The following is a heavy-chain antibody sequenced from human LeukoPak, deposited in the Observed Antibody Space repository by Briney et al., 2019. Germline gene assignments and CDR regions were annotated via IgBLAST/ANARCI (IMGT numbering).Heavy chain of an antibody. CDR1: GFTFSSYW. D-gene: IGHD3-10*01. CDR3: ARGHYSGSGRTPTYGMDV. CDR2: INSDGSST. J-gene: IGHJ6*02. V-gene: IGHV3-74*01. Sequence: GSLRLSCAASGFTFSSYWMHWVRQAPGKGLVWVSRINSDGSSTSSADSVKGRFIISSDNSNNMLYLQMSSLRAEDTAMYYCARGHYSGSGRTPTYGMDVWGQGTTVTVSS.